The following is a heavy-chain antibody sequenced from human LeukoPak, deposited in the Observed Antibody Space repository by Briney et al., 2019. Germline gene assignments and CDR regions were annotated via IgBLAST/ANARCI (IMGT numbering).Heavy chain of an antibody. CDR2: INPSGGST. V-gene: IGHV1-46*01. D-gene: IGHD3-10*01. Sequence: ASVKASCKASGYTFTSYYMHWVRQAPGQGLEWMGIINPSGGSTSYAQKFQGRVTMTRDTSTSTVYMELGSLRSEDTAVYYCARDPGYGSGSYYRSYYGMDVWGKGTTVTVSS. J-gene: IGHJ6*04. CDR1: GYTFTSYY. CDR3: ARDPGYGSGSYYRSYYGMDV.